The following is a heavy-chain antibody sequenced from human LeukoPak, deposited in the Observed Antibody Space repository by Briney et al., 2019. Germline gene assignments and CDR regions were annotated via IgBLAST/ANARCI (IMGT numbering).Heavy chain of an antibody. CDR2: IYPGDSDT. J-gene: IGHJ6*02. D-gene: IGHD6-13*01. Sequence: GESLKISCKGSGYSFTSYWIGWVRQMPGKGLEWMGIIYPGDSDTRYSPSFQGQVTISADKSISTAYLQWSSLKASDTAIYYCARQVAAAGTGGLLLGYGMDVWGQGTTVTVSS. CDR1: GYSFTSYW. V-gene: IGHV5-51*01. CDR3: ARQVAAAGTGGLLLGYGMDV.